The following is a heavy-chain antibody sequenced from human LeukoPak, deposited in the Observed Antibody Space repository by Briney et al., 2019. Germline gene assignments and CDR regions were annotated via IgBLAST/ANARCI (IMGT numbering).Heavy chain of an antibody. J-gene: IGHJ3*02. CDR1: GFTFSSYG. V-gene: IGHV3-33*01. D-gene: IGHD3-16*01. Sequence: GRSLRLSCAASGFTFSSYGMHWVCQAPGKGLEWVAVILNDGSQEKYADSVKGRFTISRDNSKNTLFLQMNSLRAEDTAVYYCARNDALGDNALHIWGQGTMVTVSS. CDR2: ILNDGSQE. CDR3: ARNDALGDNALHI.